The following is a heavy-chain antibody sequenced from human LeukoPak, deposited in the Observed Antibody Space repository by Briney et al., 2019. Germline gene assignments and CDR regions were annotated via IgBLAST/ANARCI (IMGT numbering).Heavy chain of an antibody. Sequence: ASVKVSCTASGYTFTGYYMHWVRQAPGQGLEWMGWINPNSGGTNYAQKFQGRVTMTRDTSISTAYMELSRLRSNDTAVYYCARDGDIYGDSQFYFDYWGQGTLVTVSS. J-gene: IGHJ4*02. D-gene: IGHD4-17*01. CDR2: INPNSGGT. CDR3: ARDGDIYGDSQFYFDY. V-gene: IGHV1-2*02. CDR1: GYTFTGYY.